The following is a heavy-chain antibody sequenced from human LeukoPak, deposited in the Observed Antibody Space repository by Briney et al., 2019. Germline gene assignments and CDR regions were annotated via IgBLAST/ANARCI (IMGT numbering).Heavy chain of an antibody. CDR1: GGSISSYY. CDR2: IYTSGST. J-gene: IGHJ6*03. V-gene: IGHV4-4*07. D-gene: IGHD2-15*01. CDR3: ARAYCSGGSCYGFYYYMDV. Sequence: SETLSLTCTVSGGSISSYYWSWIRQPAGKGLEWIGRIYTSGSTNYNPSLKSRVTMSVDTSKNQFSLKLSSVTAADTAVYYCARAYCSGGSCYGFYYYMDVWGKGTTVTVSS.